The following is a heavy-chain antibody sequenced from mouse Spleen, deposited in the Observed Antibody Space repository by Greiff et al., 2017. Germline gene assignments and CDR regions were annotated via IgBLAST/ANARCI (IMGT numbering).Heavy chain of an antibody. CDR1: GFSLTSYD. J-gene: IGHJ4*01. D-gene: IGHD2-10*02. V-gene: IGHV2-9-2*01. CDR2: IWTGGGT. Sequence: VKLQESGPGLVAPSQSLSITCTVSGFSLTSYDISWIRQPPGKGLEWLGVIWTGGGTNYNSAFMSRLSISKDNSKSQVFLKMNSLQTDDTAIYYCVRAPYGSFYAMDYWGQGTSVTVSS. CDR3: VRAPYGSFYAMDY.